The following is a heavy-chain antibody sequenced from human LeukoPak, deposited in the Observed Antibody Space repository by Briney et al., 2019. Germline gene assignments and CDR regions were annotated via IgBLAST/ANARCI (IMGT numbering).Heavy chain of an antibody. V-gene: IGHV1-46*01. CDR2: INPSGGST. CDR1: GYTFPSYY. D-gene: IGHD4-17*01. J-gene: IGHJ4*02. CDR3: ARSVGDYEYYFDY. Sequence: ASVKVSCKASGYTFPSYYMHWVRQAPGQGLEWIGIINPSGGSTSYAQKFQGRVTMTRDTSTSTVYMELSSLRSEDTAVYYCARSVGDYEYYFDYWGQGTLVTVSS.